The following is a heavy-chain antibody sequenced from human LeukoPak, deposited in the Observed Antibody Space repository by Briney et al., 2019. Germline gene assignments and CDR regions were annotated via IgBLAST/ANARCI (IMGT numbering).Heavy chain of an antibody. CDR3: ARDRLGRITGTTSPQGY. Sequence: GGSLRLSCAASGFTFSSYNMKWVRHATGKGLEWVSYISSSSSTIYYADSVKSRFTISRDNAKNSLYLQMNSLRAEDTAVYYCARDRLGRITGTTSPQGYWGQGTLVTVSS. CDR2: ISSSSSTI. CDR1: GFTFSSYN. D-gene: IGHD1-7*01. V-gene: IGHV3-48*01. J-gene: IGHJ4*02.